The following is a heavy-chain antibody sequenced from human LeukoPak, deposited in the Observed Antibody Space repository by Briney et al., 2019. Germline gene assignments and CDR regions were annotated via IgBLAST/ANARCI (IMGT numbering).Heavy chain of an antibody. CDR1: GGTFSSYA. V-gene: IGHV1-69*04. J-gene: IGHJ6*02. Sequence: ASVKVSCKASGGTFSSYAISWVRQAPGQGREWMGRIIPIFGIANYAQKFQGRVTITADKSTSTAYMELSSLRSEDTAVYYCARDQVEGYGMDVWGQGTTVTVSS. CDR2: IIPIFGIA. D-gene: IGHD2-15*01. CDR3: ARDQVEGYGMDV.